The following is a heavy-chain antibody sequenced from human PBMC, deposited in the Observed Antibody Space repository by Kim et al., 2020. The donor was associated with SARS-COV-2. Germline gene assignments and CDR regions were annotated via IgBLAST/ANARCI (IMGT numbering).Heavy chain of an antibody. V-gene: IGHV1-46*01. CDR3: ARGEGGYGGNYYYYGMDV. J-gene: IGHJ6*02. Sequence: QGRVTMTRDTSTSTVYMELSSLRSEDTAVYYCARGEGGYGGNYYYYGMDVWGQGTTVTVSS. D-gene: IGHD4-17*01.